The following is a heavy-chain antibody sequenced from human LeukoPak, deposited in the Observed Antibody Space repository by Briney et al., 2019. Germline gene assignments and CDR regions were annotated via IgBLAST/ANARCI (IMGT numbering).Heavy chain of an antibody. CDR1: GGPISSYY. V-gene: IGHV4-4*07. CDR2: IYSSGSS. CDR3: ATPGTTVVTTFDY. Sequence: PSETLSLTCTVSGGPISSYYWSWIRQPAGKGLEWIGRIYSSGSSNHNPSLKSRVTMSVDTSKNQFSLKLSSVTAADTAVYYCATPGTTVVTTFDYWGQGTLVTVSS. J-gene: IGHJ4*02. D-gene: IGHD4-23*01.